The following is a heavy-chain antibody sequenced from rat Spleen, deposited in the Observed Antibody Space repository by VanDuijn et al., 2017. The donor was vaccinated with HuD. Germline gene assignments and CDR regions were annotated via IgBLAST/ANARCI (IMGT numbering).Heavy chain of an antibody. J-gene: IGHJ3*01. CDR3: TRGIYYGYNAFVY. CDR1: GFTFSNYV. V-gene: IGHV5S13*01. D-gene: IGHD1-9*01. Sequence: EVQLVESGGGLVQPGRSLNLTCAASGFTFSNYVMAWVRQAPMKGLEWVASISIGGDHTYYPDSVKGRFTISRDNAKTTLYLQMDSLRSEDTATYYCTRGIYYGYNAFVYWGQGTLVTVSS. CDR2: ISIGGDHT.